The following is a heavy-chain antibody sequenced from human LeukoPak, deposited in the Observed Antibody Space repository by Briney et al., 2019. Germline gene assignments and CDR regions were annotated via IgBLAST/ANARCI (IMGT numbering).Heavy chain of an antibody. V-gene: IGHV3-30*18. CDR3: AKDYGDIMKPELDY. D-gene: IGHD5-12*01. J-gene: IGHJ4*02. CDR1: GFTFSSYG. Sequence: SGGSLRLSCAASGFTFSSYGMHWVRQAPGKGLEWVAVISYDGINKYYADSVKGRFTISRDNSKNTLYLQMNGLRAEDTAVYYCAKDYGDIMKPELDYWGQGTLVTVSS. CDR2: ISYDGINK.